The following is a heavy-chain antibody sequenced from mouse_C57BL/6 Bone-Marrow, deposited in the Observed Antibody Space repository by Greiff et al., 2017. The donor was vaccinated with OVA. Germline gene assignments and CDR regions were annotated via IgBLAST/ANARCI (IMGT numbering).Heavy chain of an antibody. CDR1: GFTFSDYG. CDR3: ARRLLGLRAYYYAMDY. V-gene: IGHV5-17*01. CDR2: ISSGSSTI. Sequence: EVMLVESGGGLVKPGGSLKLSCAASGFTFSDYGMHWVRQAPEKGLEWVAYISSGSSTIYYADTVKGRFTLSRDNAKNTLFLQMTSLRSEDTAMYYCARRLLGLRAYYYAMDYWGQGTSVTVSS. D-gene: IGHD2-2*01. J-gene: IGHJ4*01.